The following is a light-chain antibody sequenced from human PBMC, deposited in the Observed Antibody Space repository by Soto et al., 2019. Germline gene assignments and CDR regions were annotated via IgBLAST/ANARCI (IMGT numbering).Light chain of an antibody. CDR1: SSDVGGYNY. CDR2: DVS. Sequence: QSALTQPASVSGSPGQSITISCTGSSSDVGGYNYVSWYQHHPGKAPKLMIYDVSNRPSGVSNRFSGSKSGNTASLTISGLQAEDEADYYCSSYTSSSTQVFGGGTQLTVL. J-gene: IGLJ3*02. CDR3: SSYTSSSTQV. V-gene: IGLV2-14*03.